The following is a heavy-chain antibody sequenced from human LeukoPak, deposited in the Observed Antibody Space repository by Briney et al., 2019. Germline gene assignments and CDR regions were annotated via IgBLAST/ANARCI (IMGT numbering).Heavy chain of an antibody. CDR1: GFTFSSYS. Sequence: GGSLRLSCAASGFTFSSYSMNWVRQAPGKGLEWVSYISSSSSTIYYADSVKGRFTISRDSAKNSLYLQMNSLRAEDTAVYYCARERGYSYGRKNFDYWGQGTLVTVSS. V-gene: IGHV3-48*01. J-gene: IGHJ4*02. CDR3: ARERGYSYGRKNFDY. CDR2: ISSSSSTI. D-gene: IGHD5-18*01.